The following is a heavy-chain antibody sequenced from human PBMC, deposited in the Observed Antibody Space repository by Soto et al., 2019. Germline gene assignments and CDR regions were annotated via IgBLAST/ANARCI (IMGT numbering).Heavy chain of an antibody. V-gene: IGHV4-34*01. D-gene: IGHD2-2*01. J-gene: IGHJ6*03. CDR1: GGSFSGYY. CDR3: ARDEYKYCSSTSCYHPYYYYYMDV. CDR2: INHSGST. Sequence: PSETLSLTCAVYGGSFSGYYWSWIRKPPGKGLEWIGEINHSGSTNYNPSLKSRVTISVDTSKNQFSLKLSSVTAADTAVYYCARDEYKYCSSTSCYHPYYYYYMDVWGKGTTVTVSS.